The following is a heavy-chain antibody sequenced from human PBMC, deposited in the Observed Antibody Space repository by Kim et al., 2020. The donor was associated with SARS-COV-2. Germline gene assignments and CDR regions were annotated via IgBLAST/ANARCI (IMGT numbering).Heavy chain of an antibody. D-gene: IGHD1-26*01. V-gene: IGHV3-7*03. CDR3: ARHGSGLKYFDL. CDR1: GFTFSNYW. Sequence: GGSLRLSCAASGFTFSNYWMTWVRQAPGKGLEWVANIKSDGSEESYVDSVKGRFTISRDNAKNSLGLQMNSLRAKDTAVYYCARHGSGLKYFDLWGQGTLVTVSS. CDR2: IKSDGSEE. J-gene: IGHJ4*02.